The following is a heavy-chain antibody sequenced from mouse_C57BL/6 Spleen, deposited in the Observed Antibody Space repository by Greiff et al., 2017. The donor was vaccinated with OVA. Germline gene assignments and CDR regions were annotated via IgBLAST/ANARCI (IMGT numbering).Heavy chain of an antibody. V-gene: IGHV1-52*01. CDR3: GIYYGNYVPYAMDY. CDR1: GYTFTSYW. J-gene: IGHJ4*01. D-gene: IGHD2-1*01. CDR2: IDPSDSET. Sequence: QVQLQQPGAELVRPGSSVKLSCKASGYTFTSYWMHWVKQRPIQGLEWIGNIDPSDSETHYNQKFKDKATLTVYKSSSTAYMQLSSLTSEDSAVYYCGIYYGNYVPYAMDYWGQGTSVTVSS.